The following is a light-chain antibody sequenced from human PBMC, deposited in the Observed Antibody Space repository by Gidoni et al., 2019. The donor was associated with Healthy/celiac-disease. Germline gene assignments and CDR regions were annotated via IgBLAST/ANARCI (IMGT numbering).Light chain of an antibody. CDR1: QSGSSSY. Sequence: VSTQSPGTPSLSPGERATLSCRASQSGSSSYLAWYQQKPGQAPRLLIYGASSRATGIPDRFSGSGSGTDFTLTISRLEPEDFAVYYCQQYGSSPLLTFGGGTKVEIK. CDR2: GAS. V-gene: IGKV3-20*01. CDR3: QQYGSSPLLT. J-gene: IGKJ4*01.